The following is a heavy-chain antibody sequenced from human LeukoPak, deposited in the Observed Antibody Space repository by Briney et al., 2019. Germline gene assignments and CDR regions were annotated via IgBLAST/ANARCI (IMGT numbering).Heavy chain of an antibody. CDR2: IYYSGST. D-gene: IGHD1-14*01. CDR1: GGSISSYY. J-gene: IGHJ3*02. Sequence: PSETLSLTCTVSGGSISSYYWSWIRQPPGKGLEWIGYIYYSGSTNYNPSLKSRVTISVDTSKNQFSLKLSSVTAADTAVYYCASTDRIKDDFDIWGQGTMVTVSS. CDR3: ASTDRIKDDFDI. V-gene: IGHV4-59*01.